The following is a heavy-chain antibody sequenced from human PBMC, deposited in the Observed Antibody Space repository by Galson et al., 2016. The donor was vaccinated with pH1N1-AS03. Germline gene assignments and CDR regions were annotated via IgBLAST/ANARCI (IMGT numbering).Heavy chain of an antibody. J-gene: IGHJ4*02. CDR3: ARLPHNDNPGFDY. D-gene: IGHD1-14*01. CDR2: ITGSGGTT. V-gene: IGHV3-23*01. CDR1: GFTFSSFV. Sequence: SLRLSCAASGFTFSSFVMSWVRQAPGKGLEWVAAITGSGGTTYYGDSVKGRFTVSRDNSNNTLYLELNSLRAGDTAIYYCARLPHNDNPGFDYWGQGTLVTVSS.